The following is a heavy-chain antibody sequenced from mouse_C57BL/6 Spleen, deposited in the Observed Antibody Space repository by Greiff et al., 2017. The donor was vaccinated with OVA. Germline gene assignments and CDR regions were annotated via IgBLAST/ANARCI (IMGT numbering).Heavy chain of an antibody. CDR1: GYTFTSYW. CDR3: ARGPWYFDV. J-gene: IGHJ1*03. V-gene: IGHV1-50*01. CDR2: IDPSDSYT. D-gene: IGHD3-3*01. Sequence: QVQLKQSGAELVKPGASVKLSCKASGYTFTSYWMQWVKQRPGQGLEWIGEIDPSDSYTNYNQKFKGKATLTVDTSSSTAYMQLSSLTSEDSAVYYCARGPWYFDVWGTGTTVTVSS.